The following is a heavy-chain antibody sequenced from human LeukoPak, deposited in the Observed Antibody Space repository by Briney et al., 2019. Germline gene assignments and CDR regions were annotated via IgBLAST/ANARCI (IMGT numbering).Heavy chain of an antibody. V-gene: IGHV3-48*04. J-gene: IGHJ4*02. CDR1: GFTFSTYS. CDR3: ARDIGGSYTAIDY. D-gene: IGHD1-26*01. CDR2: ISSSSSII. Sequence: GGSLRLSCAASGFTFSTYSMNWVRQAPGKGLEWVSFISSSSSIINYVHSVRGRFTLSRDNAKNSLYLQMNSLRAEDTAVYYCARDIGGSYTAIDYWGQGTLVTVSS.